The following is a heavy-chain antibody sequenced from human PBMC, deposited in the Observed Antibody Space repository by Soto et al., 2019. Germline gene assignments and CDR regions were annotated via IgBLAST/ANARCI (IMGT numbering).Heavy chain of an antibody. V-gene: IGHV4-31*03. CDR2: IYYSGST. J-gene: IGHJ5*02. CDR1: GGSISSGGYY. Sequence: QVQLQESGPGLVKPSQTLSLTCTVSGGSISSGGYYWSWIRQHPGKGLEWIGYIYYSGSTYYNPSFKGRVTISVDTSKNQFSLKLSSVTAADTAVYYCARAPYYDIMTWEGWFDPWGQGTLVTVSS. D-gene: IGHD3-9*01. CDR3: ARAPYYDIMTWEGWFDP.